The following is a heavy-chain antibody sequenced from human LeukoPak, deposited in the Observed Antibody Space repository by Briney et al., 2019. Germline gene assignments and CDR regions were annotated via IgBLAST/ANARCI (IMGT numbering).Heavy chain of an antibody. Sequence: PGGSLRLSCAASGFTFSNYSMNWVRQAPGKGLEWVSYISRSSSIIYYADSVKGRFTISIDNAKNSLFLQMYSLRAEDTAVYYCARAKRNGFDIWGQGTMVTVSS. CDR3: ARAKRNGFDI. CDR2: ISRSSSII. CDR1: GFTFSNYS. J-gene: IGHJ3*02. V-gene: IGHV3-48*01.